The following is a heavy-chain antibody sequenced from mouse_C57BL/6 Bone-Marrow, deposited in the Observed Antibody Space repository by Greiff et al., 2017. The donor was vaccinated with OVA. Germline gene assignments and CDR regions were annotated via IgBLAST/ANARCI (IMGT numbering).Heavy chain of an antibody. D-gene: IGHD1-1*01. CDR2: INPNYGTT. CDR1: GYSFTDYN. Sequence: VQLQQSGPELVKPGASVKISCKASGYSFTDYNMNWVKQSTGKSLEWIGVINPNYGTTSYNQKFKGKATLTVDQSSSTAYMQLNSLTSEDSAVYYCARSIIFLYYYGSSFDYWGQGTTLTVSS. CDR3: ARSIIFLYYYGSSFDY. J-gene: IGHJ2*01. V-gene: IGHV1-39*01.